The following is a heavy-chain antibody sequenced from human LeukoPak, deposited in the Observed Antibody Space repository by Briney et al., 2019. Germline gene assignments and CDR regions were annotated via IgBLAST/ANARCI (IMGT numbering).Heavy chain of an antibody. CDR3: ARLLSGEYSSSWYSGDY. Sequence: GESLKISCKGSGYGFTSYWIGWVRPMPGKGLEWMGIIYPGDSDTRYSPSFQGQVTISADKSISTAYLQWSSLKASDIAMYYCARLLSGEYSSSWYSGDYWGQGTLVTVSS. CDR1: GYGFTSYW. V-gene: IGHV5-51*01. D-gene: IGHD6-13*01. J-gene: IGHJ4*02. CDR2: IYPGDSDT.